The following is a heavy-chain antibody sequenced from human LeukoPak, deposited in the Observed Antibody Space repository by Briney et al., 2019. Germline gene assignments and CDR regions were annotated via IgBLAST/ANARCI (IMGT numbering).Heavy chain of an antibody. J-gene: IGHJ3*02. CDR2: INHSGST. Sequence: SETLSLTCAVYGGSFSGYYWSWIRQPPGKGLEWIGEINHSGSTNYNPSLKSRVTISIDTSKNQFSLKLSSVTAADTAVYYCASPDIITRGAFDIWGQGTMVTVSS. V-gene: IGHV4-34*01. D-gene: IGHD3-22*01. CDR3: ASPDIITRGAFDI. CDR1: GGSFSGYY.